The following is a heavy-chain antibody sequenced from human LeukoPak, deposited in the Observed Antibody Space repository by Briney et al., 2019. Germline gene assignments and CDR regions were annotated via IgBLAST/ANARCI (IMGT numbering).Heavy chain of an antibody. V-gene: IGHV4-59*01. D-gene: IGHD6-6*01. CDR3: ARDFYPSPYSSSSEDAFDI. Sequence: SSETLSLTCTVSGYSISTSYYWSWIRQPPGKGLEWIGYIYYSGSTNYNPSLKSRVTISVDTSKNQFSLKPSSVTAADTAVYYCARDFYPSPYSSSSEDAFDIWGQGTMVTVSS. CDR2: IYYSGST. CDR1: GYSISTSYY. J-gene: IGHJ3*02.